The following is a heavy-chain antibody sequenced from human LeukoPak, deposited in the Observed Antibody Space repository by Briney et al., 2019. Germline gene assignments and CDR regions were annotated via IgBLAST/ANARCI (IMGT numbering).Heavy chain of an antibody. Sequence: GGSLRLSCAASGFTFSSSAMSWVRQAPGKGLEWVAAISDTGRLSYCADSVNGRFTISRDNSKNTLSLQMNSLRAEDTAVYYCAKGFVVVADMWGQGTMVTVSS. CDR3: AKGFVVVADM. J-gene: IGHJ3*01. CDR1: GFTFSSSA. V-gene: IGHV3-23*01. D-gene: IGHD3-22*01. CDR2: ISDTGRLS.